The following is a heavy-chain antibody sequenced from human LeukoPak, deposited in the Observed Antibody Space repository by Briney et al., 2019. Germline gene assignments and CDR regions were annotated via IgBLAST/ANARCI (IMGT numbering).Heavy chain of an antibody. V-gene: IGHV1-69*13. CDR3: ARDQNDGMDY. Sequence: ASVKVSCKASGGTFSSYAISWVRQAPGQGLEWMGGIIPIFGTADYARKFQGRVTITADESTSTAYMELSSLRSEDTAVYYCARDQNDGMDYWGQGTLVTVSS. CDR2: IIPIFGTA. D-gene: IGHD4-23*01. J-gene: IGHJ4*02. CDR1: GGTFSSYA.